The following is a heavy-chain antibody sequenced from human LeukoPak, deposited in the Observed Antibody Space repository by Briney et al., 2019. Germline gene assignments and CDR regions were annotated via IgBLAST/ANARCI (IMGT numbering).Heavy chain of an antibody. CDR2: ISGSGGST. J-gene: IGHJ3*02. CDR3: AKADYYDSSHDAFDI. CDR1: GYTFSSYA. V-gene: IGHV3-23*01. D-gene: IGHD3-22*01. Sequence: SCKASGYTFSSYAMSWVRQAPGKGLEWVSAISGSGGSTYYADSVKGRFTISRDNSKNTLYLQMNSLRAEDTAVYYCAKADYYDSSHDAFDIWGQGTMVTVSS.